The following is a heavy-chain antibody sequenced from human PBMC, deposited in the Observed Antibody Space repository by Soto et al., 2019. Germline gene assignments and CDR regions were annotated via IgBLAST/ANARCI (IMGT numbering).Heavy chain of an antibody. J-gene: IGHJ4*02. D-gene: IGHD5-12*01. CDR2: INDDGDRT. CDR3: AKHPKVATRDPFDF. V-gene: IGHV3-23*01. Sequence: PGGSLRLSCAVSGFTFRTYAMCWVRQAPGKGLEWVSGINDDGDRTYYPDSVKGRFTISRDNSKNTLYLQMNSLRAEDTAVYYCAKHPKVATRDPFDFWGRGSLDLGSS. CDR1: GFTFRTYA.